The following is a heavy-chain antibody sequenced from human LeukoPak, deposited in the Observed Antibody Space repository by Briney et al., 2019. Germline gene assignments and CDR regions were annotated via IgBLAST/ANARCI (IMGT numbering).Heavy chain of an antibody. Sequence: SETLSLTCAVYGGSFSGYYWSWIRQPPGKGLEWIGEINHSGSTNYNPSLKSRVTISVGTSKNQFSLKLSSVTAADTAVYYCARAPPQGYGDYADDYWGQGTLVTVSS. CDR2: INHSGST. V-gene: IGHV4-34*01. CDR3: ARAPPQGYGDYADDY. CDR1: GGSFSGYY. J-gene: IGHJ4*02. D-gene: IGHD4-17*01.